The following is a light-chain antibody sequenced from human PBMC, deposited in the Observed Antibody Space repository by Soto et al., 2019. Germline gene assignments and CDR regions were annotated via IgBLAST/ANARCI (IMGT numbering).Light chain of an antibody. Sequence: DIQMTQSPSSLSASVGDRVTITCQASQDISNYLNWYQQKPGKAPKLLIYDASNLETGVPSRFSGSGSGTDFTFTISSLETEDIATYYCQQYDNLPYNFGQGTKLEIK. CDR3: QQYDNLPYN. CDR2: DAS. CDR1: QDISNY. V-gene: IGKV1-33*01. J-gene: IGKJ2*01.